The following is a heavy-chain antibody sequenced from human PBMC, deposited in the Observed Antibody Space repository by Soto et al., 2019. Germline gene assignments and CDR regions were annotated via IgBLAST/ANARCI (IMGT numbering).Heavy chain of an antibody. J-gene: IGHJ4*02. V-gene: IGHV1-69*13. Sequence: ASVKVSCKAYGGNPSNSAISWVRQAPGQGLEWVGGIIPVFGIVKYAQKFQGRVTITADESTNTAYMDLGSLRSEDSAVYYCASDKSSGQWLLYYFDYWGQGTLVTVSS. CDR2: IIPVFGIV. CDR1: GGNPSNSA. D-gene: IGHD6-19*01. CDR3: ASDKSSGQWLLYYFDY.